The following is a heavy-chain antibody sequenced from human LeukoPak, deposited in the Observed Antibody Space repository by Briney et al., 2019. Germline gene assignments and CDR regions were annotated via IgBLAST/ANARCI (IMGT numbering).Heavy chain of an antibody. J-gene: IGHJ4*02. V-gene: IGHV4-59*01. D-gene: IGHD6-13*01. Sequence: PSETLSLTCTVSGGSISSYYWSWIRQPAGKGLEWIGYIYYSGSTNYNPSLKSRVTISVDTSKNQFSLKLSSVTAADTAVYYCARSGDSSSWEFDYWGQGTLVTVSS. CDR3: ARSGDSSSWEFDY. CDR2: IYYSGST. CDR1: GGSISSYY.